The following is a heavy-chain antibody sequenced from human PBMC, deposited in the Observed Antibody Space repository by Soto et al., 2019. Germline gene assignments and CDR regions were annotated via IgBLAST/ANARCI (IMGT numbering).Heavy chain of an antibody. D-gene: IGHD3-10*01. J-gene: IGHJ5*02. Sequence: SETLSLTCTVSGGSISSSSYYWGWIRQPPGKGLEWIGSIYYSGSTYYNPSLKSRVTISVDTSKNQFSLKLSSVTAADTAVYYCARHSTLYYYGSGIGWFDPWGQGTLVTVSS. CDR1: GGSISSSSYY. V-gene: IGHV4-39*01. CDR2: IYYSGST. CDR3: ARHSTLYYYGSGIGWFDP.